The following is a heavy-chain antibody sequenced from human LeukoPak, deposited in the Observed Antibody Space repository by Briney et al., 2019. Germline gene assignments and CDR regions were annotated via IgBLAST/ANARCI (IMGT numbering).Heavy chain of an antibody. CDR3: ARTDYSHFYY. J-gene: IGHJ4*02. CDR1: GFTVSSNY. D-gene: IGHD3-16*01. CDR2: IYSGGST. Sequence: GGSLRLSCAASGFTVSSNYMNCVRQAPGKGLEWVSIIYSGGSTYYADSGKGRFTISRDNSKNTLYLQMNRLRVEDTAVYYCARTDYSHFYYWGQGALVTVSS. V-gene: IGHV3-66*02.